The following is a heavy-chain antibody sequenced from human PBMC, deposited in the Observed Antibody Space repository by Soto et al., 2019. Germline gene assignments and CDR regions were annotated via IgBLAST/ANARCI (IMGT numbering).Heavy chain of an antibody. CDR1: GGTFSSYA. CDR2: IIPIFGTA. D-gene: IGHD3-3*01. CDR3: ARAPRDDFWSGRFDY. J-gene: IGHJ4*02. V-gene: IGHV1-69*13. Sequence: SVKVSCKASGGTFSSYAISWVRQAPGQGLEWMGGIIPIFGTANYAQKFQGRVTITADESTSTAYMELSSLRSEDTAVYYCARAPRDDFWSGRFDYWGQGTLVTVSS.